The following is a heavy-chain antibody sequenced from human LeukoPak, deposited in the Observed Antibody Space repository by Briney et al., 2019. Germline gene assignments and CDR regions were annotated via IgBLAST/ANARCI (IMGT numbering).Heavy chain of an antibody. Sequence: QAGGSLRLSCAASGFTFSVAAMTWVRQAPGKGLEWVSLIGASGESTYYADSVKGRFTISRDNSKNTLSLQMNSLGVEDTAMYFCAKDIQLSTWGLGTMVTVSS. V-gene: IGHV3-23*01. J-gene: IGHJ3*01. CDR1: GFTFSVAA. CDR2: IGASGEST. D-gene: IGHD5-24*01. CDR3: AKDIQLST.